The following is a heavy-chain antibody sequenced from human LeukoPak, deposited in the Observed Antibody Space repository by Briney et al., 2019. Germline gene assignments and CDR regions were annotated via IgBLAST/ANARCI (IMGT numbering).Heavy chain of an antibody. D-gene: IGHD3-10*01. CDR2: ISGSGGST. CDR3: AKGYGSGSYYNWFDP. J-gene: IGHJ5*02. CDR1: GFTFSSYA. V-gene: IGHV3-23*01. Sequence: PGGSLRLSCAASGFTFSSYAMSWVRLAPGKGLEWVSAISGSGGSTYYADSVKGRFSISRDNSKNTLYLQMNSLRAEDTAVYYCAKGYGSGSYYNWFDPWGQGTLVTVSS.